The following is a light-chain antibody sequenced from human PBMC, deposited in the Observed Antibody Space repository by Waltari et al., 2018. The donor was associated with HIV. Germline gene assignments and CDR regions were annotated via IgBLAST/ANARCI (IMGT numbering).Light chain of an antibody. V-gene: IGKV2-28*01. CDR1: QSLLHTNGLSY. CDR2: LGS. Sequence: DIVVPQSPLSLPVTPGEPAYISCRSSQSLLHTNGLSYLDWYLQKPGQSPQLLIYLGSNRASGVPDRFSGSGSGTDFTLKISRVEAEDVGVYYCMQSLQTPLTFGQGTRLEIK. J-gene: IGKJ5*01. CDR3: MQSLQTPLT.